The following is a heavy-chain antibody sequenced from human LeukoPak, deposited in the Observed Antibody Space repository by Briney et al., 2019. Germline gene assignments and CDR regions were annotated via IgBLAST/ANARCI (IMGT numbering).Heavy chain of an antibody. CDR2: ISGSGGST. CDR1: GFTLSSYA. V-gene: IGHV3-23*01. J-gene: IGHJ4*02. Sequence: PGGSLRLSCAASGFTLSSYAMSWVRQGPGKGLEWVSAISGSGGSTYYADSVKGRFTISRDNSKNTLYLQMNSLRAEDTAVYYCAKALYGDYGNFDYWGQGTLVTVSS. D-gene: IGHD4-17*01. CDR3: AKALYGDYGNFDY.